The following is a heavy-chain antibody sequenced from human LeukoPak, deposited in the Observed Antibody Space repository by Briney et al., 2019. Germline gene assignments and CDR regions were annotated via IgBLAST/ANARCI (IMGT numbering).Heavy chain of an antibody. CDR2: IAYDGINK. J-gene: IGHJ4*02. D-gene: IGHD3-9*01. V-gene: IGHV3-30*03. Sequence: GRSLRLSCAASGFTFSSYGMHWVRQAPGKGLEWVAVIAYDGINKYYADSVKGRFTISRDNSKNTLFLQMNSLRPEDTAVYYCARDAGRYFDWLGYWGQGTLVTVSS. CDR3: ARDAGRYFDWLGY. CDR1: GFTFSSYG.